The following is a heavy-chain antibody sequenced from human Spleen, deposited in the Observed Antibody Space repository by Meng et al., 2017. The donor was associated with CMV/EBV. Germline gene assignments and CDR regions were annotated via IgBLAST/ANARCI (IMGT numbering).Heavy chain of an antibody. J-gene: IGHJ5*02. Sequence: QGRVPESGPGLVKPSQTLSLTCTVPGGSMSSGDYFWNWIRQPPGKGLEWIGYIYYSGNTYYNPSLKSRVTISIDTSKNQFSLKLSSVTAADTAVYYCARAEYYNWFDPWGQGTLVTVSS. CDR2: IYYSGNT. CDR1: GGSMSSGDYF. V-gene: IGHV4-30-4*01. CDR3: ARAEYYNWFDP. D-gene: IGHD1-14*01.